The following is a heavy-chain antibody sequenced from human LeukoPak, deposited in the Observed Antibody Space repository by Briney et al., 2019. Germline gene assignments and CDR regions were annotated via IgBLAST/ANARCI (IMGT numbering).Heavy chain of an antibody. CDR3: ARDRSQGDYYYYGMDV. CDR2: ISSSGSTI. Sequence: PGGSLRLSCAASGFTFSSYEMNWVRQAPGKGLEWVSYISSSGSTIYYADSVKGRFTISRDNAKSSLYLQMNSLRAEDTAVYYCARDRSQGDYYYYGMDVWGKGTAVTVSS. CDR1: GFTFSSYE. V-gene: IGHV3-48*03. J-gene: IGHJ6*04.